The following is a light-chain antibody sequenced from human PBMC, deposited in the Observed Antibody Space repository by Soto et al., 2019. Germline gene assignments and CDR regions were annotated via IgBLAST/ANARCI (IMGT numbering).Light chain of an antibody. J-gene: IGKJ1*01. V-gene: IGKV1-5*01. CDR2: DAS. CDR3: QQYKSYST. Sequence: IQMTQSASTLSASVGDRVTITCRASQSISGWLAWYQQKPGKAPKLLIFDASSLESGVPSRFSGGGSGTEFTLTINNLQPDDLATYICQQYKSYSTFGRGTKVDIK. CDR1: QSISGW.